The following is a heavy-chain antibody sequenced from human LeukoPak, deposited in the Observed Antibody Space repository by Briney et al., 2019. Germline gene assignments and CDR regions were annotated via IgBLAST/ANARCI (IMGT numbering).Heavy chain of an antibody. CDR1: GFTVSSNY. CDR2: IYSGGST. CDR3: ARESGSGNRDFDY. D-gene: IGHD3-10*01. Sequence: GGSLRLSCAASGFTVSSNYMNWVRQAPGKWLEWVSVIYSGGSTYYADSVKGRFTISRDNSKNTLYLQMNSLRVEDTAVYYCARESGSGNRDFDYWGQGTLVTVSS. J-gene: IGHJ4*02. V-gene: IGHV3-66*01.